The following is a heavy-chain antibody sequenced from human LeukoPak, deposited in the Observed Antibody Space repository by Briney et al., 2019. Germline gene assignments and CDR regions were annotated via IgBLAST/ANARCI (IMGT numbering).Heavy chain of an antibody. Sequence: GGSLRLSCAASGFTFSSYSMNWVRQAPGKGLEWVSSISSSSSYIYYADSVMGRFTISRDNAKNSLYLQMNSLRAEDTAVYYCARDKVVVAANYYYHYGMDVWGQGTTVTVSS. CDR2: ISSSSSYI. V-gene: IGHV3-21*01. D-gene: IGHD2-15*01. CDR3: ARDKVVVAANYYYHYGMDV. J-gene: IGHJ6*02. CDR1: GFTFSSYS.